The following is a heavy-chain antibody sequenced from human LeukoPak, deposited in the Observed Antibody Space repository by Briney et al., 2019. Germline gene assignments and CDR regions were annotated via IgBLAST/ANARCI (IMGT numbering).Heavy chain of an antibody. CDR3: ARDQRDGYSFDY. V-gene: IGHV4-30-2*01. D-gene: IGHD5-24*01. CDR1: GGSISSGSYY. Sequence: SQTLSLTCTVSGGSISSGSYYWSWIRQPPGKGLEWIGYIYHSGSTYYNPSLKSRVTISVDRSKNQFSLKLSSVTAADTAVYYCARDQRDGYSFDYWGQGTLVTVSS. J-gene: IGHJ4*02. CDR2: IYHSGST.